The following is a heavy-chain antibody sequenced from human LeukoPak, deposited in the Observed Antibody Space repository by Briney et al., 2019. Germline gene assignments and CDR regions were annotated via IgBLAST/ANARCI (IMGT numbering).Heavy chain of an antibody. V-gene: IGHV1-46*01. D-gene: IGHD4-11*01. J-gene: IGHJ6*02. CDR2: INPSDGST. Sequence: GASVKVSCKASGYIFINYYIHWVRQAPGQGLEWMGVINPSDGSTNYAQKYQDRVTMTRDTSTSTVYMELSSLRSEDTAVYYCAGERVYSNYVEAYGMDVWGQGTTVTVSS. CDR1: GYIFINYY. CDR3: AGERVYSNYVEAYGMDV.